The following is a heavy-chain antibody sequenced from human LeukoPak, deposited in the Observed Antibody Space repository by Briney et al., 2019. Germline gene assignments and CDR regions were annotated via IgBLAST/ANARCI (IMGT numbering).Heavy chain of an antibody. CDR2: IRSRTEGGTA. J-gene: IGHJ3*02. Sequence: PGGSLRLSCVASGFTFSDAWMSWVRQAPGKGPEWVARIRSRTEGGTADYAAPVKGRFTISRDDSENTLSLQMNSLKSEDTAVYYCTTDYCSDGSCPGAFDMWGQGTMVTVSS. D-gene: IGHD2-15*01. CDR1: GFTFSDAW. V-gene: IGHV3-15*01. CDR3: TTDYCSDGSCPGAFDM.